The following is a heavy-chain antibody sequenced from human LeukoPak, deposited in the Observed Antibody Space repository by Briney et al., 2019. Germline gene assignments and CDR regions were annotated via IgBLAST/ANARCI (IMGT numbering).Heavy chain of an antibody. CDR1: GGSFSGYY. CDR3: ARDSIDNDFWSGPFDY. V-gene: IGHV4-34*01. D-gene: IGHD3-3*01. CDR2: INHSGST. Sequence: SETLSLTCAVYGGSFSGYYWSWIRQPPGKGLEWIGEINHSGSTNYNPSLKSRVTISVDTSKNQFSLELSSVTAADTAVYYCARDSIDNDFWSGPFDYWGQGILVTVSS. J-gene: IGHJ4*02.